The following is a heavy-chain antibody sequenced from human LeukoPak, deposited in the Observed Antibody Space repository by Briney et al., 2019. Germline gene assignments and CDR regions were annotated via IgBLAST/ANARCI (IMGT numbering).Heavy chain of an antibody. CDR3: ARVGPQTTVTPYYFDY. Sequence: PGGSLRLSCAAPGFTVSSNYMNWVRQAPGKGLEWVSVVYTGGSTSYADSVKGRFTISRDNSKNTVYLQMNSLRAEDTAVYYCARVGPQTTVTPYYFDYWGQGTLVTVSS. CDR1: GFTVSSNY. V-gene: IGHV3-53*01. J-gene: IGHJ4*02. CDR2: VYTGGST. D-gene: IGHD4-17*01.